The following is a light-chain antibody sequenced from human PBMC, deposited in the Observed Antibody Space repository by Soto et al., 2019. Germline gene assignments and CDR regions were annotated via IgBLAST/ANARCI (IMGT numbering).Light chain of an antibody. CDR2: GAS. CDR3: QQRSNSIT. J-gene: IGKJ5*01. Sequence: EIVLTQSPGTLSLSPGERATLSFRASQSVSSSYLAWYQQKPGQAPRLLIYGASSRATGIPARFSGSGSGTDFTLTISSLEPEDFAVYYCQQRSNSITFGQGTRLEIK. V-gene: IGKV3D-20*02. CDR1: QSVSSSY.